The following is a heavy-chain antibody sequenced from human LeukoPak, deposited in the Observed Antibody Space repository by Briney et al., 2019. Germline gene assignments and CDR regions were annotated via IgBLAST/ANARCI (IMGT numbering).Heavy chain of an antibody. D-gene: IGHD6-13*01. J-gene: IGHJ4*02. CDR1: GFTVSGNY. CDR3: AGGVHSSSWYCFDY. V-gene: IGHV3-53*01. CDR2: MYRDGTT. Sequence: GGSLRLSCAASGFTVSGNYVSWVRQAPTKALEWVSVMYRDGTTYYADSVKGRFNVSRDTSKNTLYLQMNSLRAEDTAVYYCAGGVHSSSWYCFDYWGQGTLVTVSS.